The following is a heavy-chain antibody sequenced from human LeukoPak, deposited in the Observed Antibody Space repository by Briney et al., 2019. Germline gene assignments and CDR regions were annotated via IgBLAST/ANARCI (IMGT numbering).Heavy chain of an antibody. J-gene: IGHJ4*02. CDR1: GGSFSGYY. V-gene: IGHV4-34*01. D-gene: IGHD5-18*01. CDR2: INHSGST. CDR3: ARGPRRLWYDY. Sequence: KPSETLSLTCAVYGGSFSGYYWSWIRQPPGKGLEWIGEINHSGSTNYNPSLKSRVTISVDTSKNQFSLKLSSVTAADTAVYYCARGPRRLWYDYWAREPWSPSPQ.